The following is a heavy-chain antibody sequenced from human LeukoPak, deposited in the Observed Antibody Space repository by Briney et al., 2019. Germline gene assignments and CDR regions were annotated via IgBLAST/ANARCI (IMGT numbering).Heavy chain of an antibody. CDR1: GFSFSSYW. CDR3: AKEGRGNAVDY. CDR2: IKSDGSST. V-gene: IGHV3-74*01. J-gene: IGHJ4*02. D-gene: IGHD1-1*01. Sequence: GGSLRLSCAASGFSFSSYWMHWVRQAPGKGLVWVARIKSDGSSTDYADYVKGRFAISRDNAKNTLYLQMNSLRAEDTAVYYCAKEGRGNAVDYWGQGTLVTVSS.